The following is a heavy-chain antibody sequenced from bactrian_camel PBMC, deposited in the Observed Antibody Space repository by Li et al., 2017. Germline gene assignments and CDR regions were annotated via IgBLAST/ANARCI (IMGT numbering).Heavy chain of an antibody. J-gene: IGHJ4*01. CDR2: IDGGKSLT. Sequence: VQLVESGGGLVQAGEPLTLSCHSSANTASRCWAWFRQAPGKEREAVATIDGGKSLTLVAASVKGRFTISRDAAANTLNLQMDSLKSEDTALYYCATGYGSSSLSTPRGQGTQVTVS. V-gene: IGHV3-2*01. D-gene: IGHD6*01. CDR3: ATGYGSSSLSTP. CDR1: ANTASRC.